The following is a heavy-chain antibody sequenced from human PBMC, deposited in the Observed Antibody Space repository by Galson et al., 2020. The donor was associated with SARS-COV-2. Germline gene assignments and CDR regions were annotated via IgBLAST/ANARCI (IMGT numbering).Heavy chain of an antibody. CDR1: GDSIRSSSYY. D-gene: IGHD6-13*01. CDR3: VRDIARYINSRYDFNWYFDA. CDR2: IDYRGTT. Sequence: SETLSLTCNVSGDSIRSSSYYWGWIRQTPGRGLEWIGSIDYRGTTFHNPPLKSRVTVSVDTSRNQFSLKLTSVTAAATAMYFCVRDIARYINSRYDFNWYFDAWGRGTLVTVSS. J-gene: IGHJ2*01. V-gene: IGHV4-39*07.